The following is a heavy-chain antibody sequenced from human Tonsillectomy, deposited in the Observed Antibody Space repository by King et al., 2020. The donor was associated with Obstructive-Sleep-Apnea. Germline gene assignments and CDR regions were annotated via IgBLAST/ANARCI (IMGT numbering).Heavy chain of an antibody. Sequence: HVQLQESGPGLVKPSQTLSLTCTVSGGSISSGDYYWSWIRQPPGKGLEWIGDIYYSGSTYYNPSLKRRVTISVDTSKNQFSLKLSSVTAADTAVYYCARGTDIVVVPAARRVDYWGQGTLVTVSS. CDR1: GGSISSGDYY. CDR2: IYYSGST. D-gene: IGHD2-2*01. J-gene: IGHJ4*02. CDR3: ARGTDIVVVPAARRVDY. V-gene: IGHV4-30-4*01.